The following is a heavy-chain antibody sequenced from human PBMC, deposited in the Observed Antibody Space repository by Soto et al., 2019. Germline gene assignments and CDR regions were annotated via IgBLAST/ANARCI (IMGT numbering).Heavy chain of an antibody. Sequence: QVQLVQSGVEVQKPGASVKVSCKASGFTFIKYGFTWVRQAPGQGLEWMGWISAYNGDTHYAQKLQGRVTLTTDTSTSTAYMELRSLRSDATAVYYCARKGTGQPLDYWGQGALVTVSS. J-gene: IGHJ4*02. V-gene: IGHV1-18*04. CDR1: GFTFIKYG. D-gene: IGHD1-1*01. CDR2: ISAYNGDT. CDR3: ARKGTGQPLDY.